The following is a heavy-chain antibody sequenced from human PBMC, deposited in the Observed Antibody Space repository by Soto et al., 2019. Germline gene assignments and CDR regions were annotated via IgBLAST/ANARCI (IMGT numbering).Heavy chain of an antibody. D-gene: IGHD6-19*01. CDR1: GGTFSSYA. CDR2: IIPIFGTA. V-gene: IGHV1-69*13. Sequence: GASVKVSCKASGGTFSSYAISWVRQAPGQGLEWMGGIIPIFGTANYAQKFQGRVTITADESTSTAYMELSSLRSEDTAVYYCASRPGYSSGWIGYWGQGTLVTVSS. CDR3: ASRPGYSSGWIGY. J-gene: IGHJ4*02.